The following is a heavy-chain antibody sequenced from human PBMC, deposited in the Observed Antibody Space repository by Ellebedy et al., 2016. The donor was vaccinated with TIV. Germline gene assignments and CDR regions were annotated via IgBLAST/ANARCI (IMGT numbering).Heavy chain of an antibody. CDR3: ARDGSVRGVTPPDY. Sequence: MPSETLSLTCAVSGYPTGSGYYCGWIRQAPGKGLEWSGSIFHSRTNYYNPSLKSRVTTSVDTSKNQFSLKLTSVTAADTAVYYCARDGSVRGVTPPDYWGQGTLVTVSS. CDR2: IFHSRTN. J-gene: IGHJ4*02. CDR1: GYPTGSGYY. D-gene: IGHD3-10*01. V-gene: IGHV4-38-2*02.